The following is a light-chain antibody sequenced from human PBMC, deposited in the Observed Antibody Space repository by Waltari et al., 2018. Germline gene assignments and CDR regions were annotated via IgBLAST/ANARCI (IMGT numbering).Light chain of an antibody. J-gene: IGKJ2*01. Sequence: DIQMTQSPTSVSASVGDRVTITCRASRGISNWLAWYQQKSGQAPKLLIDAASNLQSGVPSRFSGSGAATDFTLTINSLQPEDFATYYCQQANSFPPTFGHGTKVEIK. CDR2: AAS. V-gene: IGKV1-12*01. CDR1: RGISNW. CDR3: QQANSFPPT.